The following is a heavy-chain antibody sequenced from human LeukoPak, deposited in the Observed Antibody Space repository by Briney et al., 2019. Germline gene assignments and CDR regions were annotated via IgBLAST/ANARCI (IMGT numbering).Heavy chain of an antibody. CDR1: GGSISSGDYY. V-gene: IGHV4-30-4*01. J-gene: IGHJ6*02. Sequence: MTSETLSLTCTVSGGSISSGDYYWSWIRQPPGKGLEWIGYIYYSGSTYYNPSLKSRVTISVDTSKNQFSLKLSSVTAADTAVYYCARLPAPYGSGSHYGMDVWGQGTTVTVSS. D-gene: IGHD3-10*01. CDR2: IYYSGST. CDR3: ARLPAPYGSGSHYGMDV.